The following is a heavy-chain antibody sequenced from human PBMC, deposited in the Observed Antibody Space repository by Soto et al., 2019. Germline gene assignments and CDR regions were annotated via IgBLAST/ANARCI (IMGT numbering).Heavy chain of an antibody. D-gene: IGHD6-13*01. CDR3: ARAVREQLSPVSYYYYGMDV. J-gene: IGHJ6*02. V-gene: IGHV3-33*01. Sequence: QVQLVESGGGVVQPGRSLRLSCAASGFTFSSDGMHWVRQARGKRLEWVAVIWYAGSNKYYADSVNGRFTISRDNSKNTLCLPLNSLRAEDTAVYYCARAVREQLSPVSYYYYGMDVWGPGTTVTVSS. CDR1: GFTFSSDG. CDR2: IWYAGSNK.